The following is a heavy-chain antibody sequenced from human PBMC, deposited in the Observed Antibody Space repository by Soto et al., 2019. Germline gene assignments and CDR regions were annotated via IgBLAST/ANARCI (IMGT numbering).Heavy chain of an antibody. V-gene: IGHV5-51*01. J-gene: IGHJ6*02. Sequence: GESLKISCKGSGYNFATYWIAWVRQLPGKGPEWMGIIYACDSDTSYSPSFQGQVTISVDKSISTAYLQWNSLKASDTAMYYCARRGHSYGLDVWGQGTKVTVSS. D-gene: IGHD3-10*01. CDR3: ARRGHSYGLDV. CDR2: IYACDSDT. CDR1: GYNFATYW.